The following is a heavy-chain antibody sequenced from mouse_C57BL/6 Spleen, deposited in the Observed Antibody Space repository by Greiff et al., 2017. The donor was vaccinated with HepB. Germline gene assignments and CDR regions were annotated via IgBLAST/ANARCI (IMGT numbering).Heavy chain of an antibody. D-gene: IGHD4-1*01. J-gene: IGHJ2*01. V-gene: IGHV1-55*01. Sequence: VQLQQSGAELVKPGASVKMSCKASGYTFTSYWITWVKQRPGQGLEWIGDIYPGSGSTNYNEKFKSKATLTVDTSSSTAYMQLSSLTSEDSAVYYCARGGLGRPYFDYWGQGTTLTVSS. CDR1: GYTFTSYW. CDR3: ARGGLGRPYFDY. CDR2: IYPGSGST.